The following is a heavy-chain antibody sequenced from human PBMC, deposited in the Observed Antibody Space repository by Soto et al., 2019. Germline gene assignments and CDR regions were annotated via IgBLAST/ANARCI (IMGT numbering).Heavy chain of an antibody. Sequence: GGSLRLSCAASGFTFSSYWMHWVRQAPGKGLVWVSRINLDGTTTYYADSVKGRFTISRDNAKNTLYLQMNSLRAEDTAVYYCARGYSGCWTGGQGTLVNVPS. D-gene: IGHD1-26*01. V-gene: IGHV3-74*01. J-gene: IGHJ4*01. CDR1: GFTFSSYW. CDR3: ARGYSGCWT. CDR2: INLDGTTT.